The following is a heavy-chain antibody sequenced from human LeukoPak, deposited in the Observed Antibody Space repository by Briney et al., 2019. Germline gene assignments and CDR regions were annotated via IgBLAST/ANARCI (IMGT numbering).Heavy chain of an antibody. V-gene: IGHV3-23*01. J-gene: IGHJ5*02. CDR3: GTRPGWFDP. D-gene: IGHD6-6*01. CDR2: TSGTGGST. Sequence: GGSLRLSCAASGFTFSNYDMSWVRRAPGKGLEWVSTTSGTGGSTYYADSVKGRFTISRDNSKSTLYLQMNSLRAEDTAVYYCGTRPGWFDPWGQGTLVTVSS. CDR1: GFTFSNYD.